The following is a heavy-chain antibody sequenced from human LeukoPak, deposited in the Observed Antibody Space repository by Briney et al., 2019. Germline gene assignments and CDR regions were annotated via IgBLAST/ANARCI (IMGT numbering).Heavy chain of an antibody. CDR2: TYYRSKWYT. Sequence: SQTLSLTCAISGDSVSSKSTAWNWIRQSPSRGLEWLGRTYYRSKWYTGYAVSVKGRITINPDTSKNQFSLQLNSVTPEDTAVYYCASRYNWKSSFYYGLDVWGQGTTVTVSS. V-gene: IGHV6-1*01. J-gene: IGHJ6*02. CDR1: GDSVSSKSTA. CDR3: ASRYNWKSSFYYGLDV. D-gene: IGHD1-20*01.